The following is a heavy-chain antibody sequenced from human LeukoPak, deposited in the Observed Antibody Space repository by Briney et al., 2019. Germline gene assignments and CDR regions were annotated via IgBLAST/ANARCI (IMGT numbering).Heavy chain of an antibody. CDR3: AAQTAMVRGGFDY. D-gene: IGHD5-18*01. CDR2: IYPGDSDT. J-gene: IGHJ4*02. V-gene: IGHV5-51*01. CDR1: GYSFTSYW. Sequence: GESLKISCKGSGYSFTSYWIGWVRQMPGKGLEWMGIIYPGDSDTRYSPSFQGQVTISADRSISTAYLQWSSLKASDTAMYYCAAQTAMVRGGFDYWGQGTLVTVSS.